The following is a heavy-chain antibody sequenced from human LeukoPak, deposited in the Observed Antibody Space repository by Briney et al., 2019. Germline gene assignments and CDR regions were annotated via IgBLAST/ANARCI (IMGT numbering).Heavy chain of an antibody. D-gene: IGHD6-6*01. J-gene: IGHJ6*03. CDR3: ARRQKYSSSSRYYYYYMDV. Sequence: GGSLKLSCAASGFTFSTYSGNWIRQAPGKGLEWVSYISSSSSTIYYADSVKGRFTISRDNAKNSLYLQMNSLRAEDTAVYYCARRQKYSSSSRYYYYYMDVWGKGTTVTVSS. CDR1: GFTFSTYS. V-gene: IGHV3-48*01. CDR2: ISSSSSTI.